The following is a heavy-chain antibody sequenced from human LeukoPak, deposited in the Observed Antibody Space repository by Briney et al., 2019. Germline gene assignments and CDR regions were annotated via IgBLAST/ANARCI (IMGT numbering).Heavy chain of an antibody. CDR1: GGSISSYY. D-gene: IGHD5-12*01. J-gene: IGHJ5*02. V-gene: IGHV4-59*01. CDR3: ASEDIESRFDP. Sequence: SETLSLTCTVSGGSISSYYWSWIRQPPGKGLEWIGYIYYSGSTNYNPSPKSRVTISVDTSKNQFSLKLSSVTAADTAVYYCASEDIESRFDPWGQGTLVTVSS. CDR2: IYYSGST.